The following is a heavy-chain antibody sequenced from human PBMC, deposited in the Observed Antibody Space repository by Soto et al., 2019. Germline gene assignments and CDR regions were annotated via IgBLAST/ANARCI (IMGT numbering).Heavy chain of an antibody. J-gene: IGHJ5*02. CDR1: GYTFTSYY. CDR3: AREAARPWMGHPNWFDP. D-gene: IGHD6-6*01. V-gene: IGHV1-46*01. CDR2: INPSGGST. Sequence: ASVKVSCKASGYTFTSYYMHWVRQAPGQGLEWMGIINPSGGSTSYAQKFQGRVTMTRGTSTSTVYMELSSLRSEDTAVYYCAREAARPWMGHPNWFDPWGQGTLVTVSA.